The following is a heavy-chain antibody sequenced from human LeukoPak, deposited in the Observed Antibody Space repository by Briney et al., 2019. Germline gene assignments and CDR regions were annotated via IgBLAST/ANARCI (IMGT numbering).Heavy chain of an antibody. Sequence: PGGSLRLSCVTAGFTFNSRVMSWVRQAPGKGLEWVSTITTSDGNTYYADSVKGRFTVSRDNSKNTLFLQMNSLRAEDPAVYYCAKDGGLWVSAHWGDSWGRGTLVTVSS. D-gene: IGHD7-27*01. CDR2: ITTSDGNT. V-gene: IGHV3-23*01. CDR3: AKDGGLWVSAHWGDS. J-gene: IGHJ4*02. CDR1: GFTFNSRV.